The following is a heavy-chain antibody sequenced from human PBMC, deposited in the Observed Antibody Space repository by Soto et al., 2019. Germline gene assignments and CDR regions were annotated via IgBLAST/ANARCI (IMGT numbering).Heavy chain of an antibody. D-gene: IGHD1-26*01. V-gene: IGHV1-2*04. CDR2: INPNSGGT. CDR1: GYTFTGYY. CDR3: ARERGELLSAFDI. J-gene: IGHJ3*02. Sequence: ASVKVSCKASGYTFTGYYMHWVRQAPGQGLEWMGWINPNSGGTNYAQKFQGWVTMTRDTSISTAYMELSRLRSDDTAVYYCARERGELLSAFDIWGQGTMVTVSS.